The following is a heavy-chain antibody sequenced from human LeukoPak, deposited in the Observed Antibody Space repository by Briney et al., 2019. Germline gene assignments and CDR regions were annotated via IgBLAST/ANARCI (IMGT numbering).Heavy chain of an antibody. CDR1: GFTFINYW. Sequence: PRGCLRLSCAVSGFTFINYWVSSVRQATGKGLGWVANIKFEGKEKNYVDSVKGRFTISRDNAKNSLYLQMNSLCAEDTAVYYCAGDWDYWGQGTLVTVSS. CDR3: AGDWDY. J-gene: IGHJ4*02. V-gene: IGHV3-7*03. CDR2: IKFEGKEK.